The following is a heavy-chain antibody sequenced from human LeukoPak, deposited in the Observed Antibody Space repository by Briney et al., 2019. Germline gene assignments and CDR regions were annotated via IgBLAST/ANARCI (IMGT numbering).Heavy chain of an antibody. D-gene: IGHD1-1*01. CDR3: ARHMTTANNWFDP. Sequence: GASVKVSCKASGYTFTGYYMHWVRQAPGQGLEWMGWINSKSGGTNYEQKFQGRVIMTRDTSISTAYMELSRLRSDDTAVYYCARHMTTANNWFDPWGQGTLVTVSS. CDR1: GYTFTGYY. CDR2: INSKSGGT. V-gene: IGHV1-2*02. J-gene: IGHJ5*02.